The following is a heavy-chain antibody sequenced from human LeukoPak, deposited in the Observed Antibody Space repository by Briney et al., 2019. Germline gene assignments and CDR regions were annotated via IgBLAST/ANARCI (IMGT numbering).Heavy chain of an antibody. V-gene: IGHV3-7*01. Sequence: GGSLRLSCAASGFTFSNYWMAWVRQAPGKGLEWVANVEKDGSGKNYVDSVKGRFIISRDNAKNSLYLQMNSLRVEDTAVYFCAREVVTGTGAYNYWGQGTLVTVSS. D-gene: IGHD4-23*01. CDR1: GFTFSNYW. J-gene: IGHJ4*02. CDR3: AREVVTGTGAYNY. CDR2: VEKDGSGK.